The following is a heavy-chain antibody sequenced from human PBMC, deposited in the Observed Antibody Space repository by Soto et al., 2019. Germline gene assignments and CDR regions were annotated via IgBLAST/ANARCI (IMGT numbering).Heavy chain of an antibody. CDR1: GYTFTGYY. CDR3: ARDRPYCSSTSCYALGAFDI. V-gene: IGHV1-2*04. J-gene: IGHJ3*02. Sequence: ASVKVSCKASGYTFTGYYMHWVRQAPGQGLERMGWINPNSGGTNYAQKFQGWVTMTRDTSISTAYMELSRLRSDDTAVYYCARDRPYCSSTSCYALGAFDIWGQGTMVTVSS. CDR2: INPNSGGT. D-gene: IGHD2-2*01.